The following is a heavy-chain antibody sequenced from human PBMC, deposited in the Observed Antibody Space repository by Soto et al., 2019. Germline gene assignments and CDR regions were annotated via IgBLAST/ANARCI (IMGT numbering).Heavy chain of an antibody. D-gene: IGHD1-1*01. CDR3: SKDERYDHAFDI. J-gene: IGHJ3*02. Sequence: ALRLSCAASGFTFDDYAMHWVRQAPGKGLEWVSGISWNSGSIGYADSVKGRFTISRDNAKNSLYLQMNSLRAEDTALYYCSKDERYDHAFDIWGQGTMVTVSS. CDR2: ISWNSGSI. V-gene: IGHV3-9*01. CDR1: GFTFDDYA.